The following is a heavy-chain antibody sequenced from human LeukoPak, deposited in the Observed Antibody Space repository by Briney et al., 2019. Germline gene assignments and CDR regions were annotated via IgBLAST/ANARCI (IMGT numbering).Heavy chain of an antibody. J-gene: IGHJ4*02. CDR3: AKTRTILFSGFDY. CDR1: GFTFSSYA. Sequence: GGSLRLSCAASGFTFSSYAMHWVRQAPGKGLEWVAVISYDGSNKYYADSVKGRFTISRDNSKNTLYLQMNSLRAEDTAVYYCAKTRTILFSGFDYWGQGTLVTVSS. CDR2: ISYDGSNK. V-gene: IGHV3-30*04. D-gene: IGHD2-21*01.